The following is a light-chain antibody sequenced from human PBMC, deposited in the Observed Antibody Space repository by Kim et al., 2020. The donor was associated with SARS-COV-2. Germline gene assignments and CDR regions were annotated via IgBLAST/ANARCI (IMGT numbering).Light chain of an antibody. CDR1: QSVSSN. CDR2: GAS. CDR3: QQYNNRPYT. J-gene: IGKJ2*01. V-gene: IGKV3-15*01. Sequence: EIVMTQSPATLSVSPGERATLSCRASQSVSSNLAWYQQKPCQAPRLLIYGASTRATGIPARFSGSGSGTEFTLTISSLQSEDFAVYYCQQYNNRPYTFGQGTKLEI.